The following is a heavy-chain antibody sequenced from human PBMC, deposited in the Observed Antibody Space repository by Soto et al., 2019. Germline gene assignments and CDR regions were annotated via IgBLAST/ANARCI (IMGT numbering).Heavy chain of an antibody. Sequence: QVPLVQSGAEVKKPGASVKVSCKASGYTFSSYGISWVRQAPGQGLEWMGWISAYNGNTHYAQKFQGRVTMTTDTSTSTAYMELRSLRSDDTAVYYCARIGRRAGASGRFLVYWGQGTLVTVSS. CDR1: GYTFSSYG. J-gene: IGHJ4*02. V-gene: IGHV1-18*01. D-gene: IGHD3-10*01. CDR2: ISAYNGNT. CDR3: ARIGRRAGASGRFLVY.